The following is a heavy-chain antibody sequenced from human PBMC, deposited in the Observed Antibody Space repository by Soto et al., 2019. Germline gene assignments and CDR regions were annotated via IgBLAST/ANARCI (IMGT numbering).Heavy chain of an antibody. CDR2: MNPNSGKT. V-gene: IGHV1-8*01. CDR3: ARTCRYCSGGSCYPPYYYYMDV. J-gene: IGHJ6*03. Sequence: ASVKVSCKASGYTFTSYDINWVRQATGQGLEWMGWMNPNSGKTGYAQKFQGRVTMTRNTSISTAYMELSSLRSEDTAVYYCARTCRYCSGGSCYPPYYYYMDVWGKGTTVTVSS. CDR1: GYTFTSYD. D-gene: IGHD2-15*01.